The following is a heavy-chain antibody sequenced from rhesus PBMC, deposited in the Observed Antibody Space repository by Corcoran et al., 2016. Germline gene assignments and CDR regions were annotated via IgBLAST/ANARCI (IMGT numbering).Heavy chain of an antibody. V-gene: IGHV4-122*02. J-gene: IGHJ4*01. CDR3: ARDFESRFDY. CDR2: ITYSGST. CDR1: GGSISSGYYY. Sequence: QVQLQESGPGLVKPSETLSLTCAVSGGSISSGYYYWGWIRQPPGKGLEWIGYITYSGSTSYNPSLQSRVTISRDTSKNQFSLKLSSVTAADTAVYYCARDFESRFDYWGQGVLVTVSS.